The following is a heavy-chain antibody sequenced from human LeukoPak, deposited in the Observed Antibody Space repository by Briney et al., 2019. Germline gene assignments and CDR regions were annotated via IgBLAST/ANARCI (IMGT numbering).Heavy chain of an antibody. V-gene: IGHV3-48*03. D-gene: IGHD3-22*01. CDR1: GFTFSSYE. Sequence: GGSLRLSCAASGFTFSSYEMNWVRQAPGKGLEWVSYIGTTGITIYYADSVKGRFTISRDNAKNSLYLQMNSLRAEDTAVYYCATFYDTSGRDYWGQGTLVTVSS. CDR2: IGTTGITI. CDR3: ATFYDTSGRDY. J-gene: IGHJ4*02.